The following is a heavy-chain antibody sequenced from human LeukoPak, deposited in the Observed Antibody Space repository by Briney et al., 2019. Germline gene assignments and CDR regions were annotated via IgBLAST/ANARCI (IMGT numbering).Heavy chain of an antibody. J-gene: IGHJ4*02. Sequence: SGGSLRLSCAASRFTFSSYWMSWVRQAPGKGLEWVANIKQDASEKYYVESVKGRFTISRDNAKNSLDLRMNSLRAEDTAVYYCARGGGWYATFTCFDYWGQGTLVTVSS. D-gene: IGHD6-19*01. CDR3: ARGGGWYATFTCFDY. CDR1: RFTFSSYW. V-gene: IGHV3-7*01. CDR2: IKQDASEK.